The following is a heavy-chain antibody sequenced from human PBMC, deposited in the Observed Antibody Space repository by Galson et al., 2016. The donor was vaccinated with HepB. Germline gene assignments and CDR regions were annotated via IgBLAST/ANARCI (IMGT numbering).Heavy chain of an antibody. J-gene: IGHJ4*02. D-gene: IGHD3-10*01. CDR2: IYHTGST. CDR3: ARGKGRGGFDY. CDR1: GGSISSGGYS. Sequence: TLSLTCAVSGGSISSGGYSWSWIRQPPGKGLEWIGYIYHTGSTCYNPSLKSRVTISGDRSKNQFSLKLSSVTAADTALYYCARGKGRGGFDYWGQGTLVTISS. V-gene: IGHV4-30-2*01.